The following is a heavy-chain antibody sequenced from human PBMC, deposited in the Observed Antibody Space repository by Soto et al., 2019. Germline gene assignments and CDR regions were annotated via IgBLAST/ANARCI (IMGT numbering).Heavy chain of an antibody. D-gene: IGHD3-22*01. Sequence: GESLKISCQVSGYTFTNYWVAWVRQMPGKGLEWMGIVFPGDSETRYSPSFQGQVTFSADQSTSTAFLKWNSLRASDTAVYYCARRKLHCGYWPSDYWGQGTLVTVSS. CDR3: ARRKLHCGYWPSDY. V-gene: IGHV5-51*01. J-gene: IGHJ4*02. CDR2: VFPGDSET. CDR1: GYTFTNYW.